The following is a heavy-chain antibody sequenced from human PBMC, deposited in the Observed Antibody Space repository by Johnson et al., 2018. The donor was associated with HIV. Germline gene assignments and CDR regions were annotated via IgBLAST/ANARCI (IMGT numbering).Heavy chain of an antibody. J-gene: IGHJ3*02. CDR3: AKAEGATSAFDI. V-gene: IGHV3-30*04. CDR2: ISYDGSNT. Sequence: QVQLVESGGGVVQPGRSLRLSCAASRFTFSSYAMHWVRQAPGKGLEWVAVISYDGSNTYYANSVKGRFTISRDNSKNTLYLQMNSLRAEDTAVYYCAKAEGATSAFDIWGQGTMVTVSS. CDR1: RFTFSSYA. D-gene: IGHD1-26*01.